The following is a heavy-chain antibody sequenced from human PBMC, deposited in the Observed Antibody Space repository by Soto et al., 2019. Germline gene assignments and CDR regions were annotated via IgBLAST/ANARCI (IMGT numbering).Heavy chain of an antibody. CDR2: INPSGGST. CDR3: ARDPNRGYSGYDPPDV. D-gene: IGHD5-12*01. Sequence: QVQLVQSGAEVKKPGASVKVSCKASGYTFTSYYMHWVRQAPGQGLEWMGIINPSGGSTSYEQKFQGRFTMTRDTSTSTVYMELSSLRSEDTAVYYCARDPNRGYSGYDPPDVWGQGTTVTVSS. J-gene: IGHJ6*02. CDR1: GYTFTSYY. V-gene: IGHV1-46*01.